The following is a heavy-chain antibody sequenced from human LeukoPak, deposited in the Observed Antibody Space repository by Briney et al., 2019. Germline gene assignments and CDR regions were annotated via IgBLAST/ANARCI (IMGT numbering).Heavy chain of an antibody. CDR2: IYYSGST. CDR3: ASRGGCSSTSCNNWFDP. V-gene: IGHV4-39*07. D-gene: IGHD2-2*01. CDR1: GGSISNRSYY. Sequence: SETLSLTCTVSGGSISNRSYYWGWIRQPPGKGLEWIGSIYYSGSTYYNPSLRTRVTISVDTSKNHFSLKLSSVTAADTAVYYCASRGGCSSTSCNNWFDPWGQGTLVTVSS. J-gene: IGHJ5*02.